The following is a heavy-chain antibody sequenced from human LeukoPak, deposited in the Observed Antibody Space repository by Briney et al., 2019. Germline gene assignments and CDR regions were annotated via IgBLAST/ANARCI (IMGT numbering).Heavy chain of an antibody. CDR3: ARTGDYYDSSGYDPGPFDY. J-gene: IGHJ4*02. V-gene: IGHV3-9*01. D-gene: IGHD3-22*01. Sequence: PGGSLRLSCAASGFTFDDYAMHWVRQAPGKGLEWVSGISWNSGSIGYADSVKGRFTISRDNAKNSLYLQMNSLRAEDTALYYCARTGDYYDSSGYDPGPFDYWGQGTLATVSS. CDR2: ISWNSGSI. CDR1: GFTFDDYA.